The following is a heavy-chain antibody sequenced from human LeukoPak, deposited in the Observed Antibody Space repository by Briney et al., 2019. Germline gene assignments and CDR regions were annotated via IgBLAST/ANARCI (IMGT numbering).Heavy chain of an antibody. V-gene: IGHV3-21*01. J-gene: IGHJ4*02. D-gene: IGHD6-13*01. CDR2: ISSSSSYI. Sequence: GGSLRLSCAASGFPLSSYSMSWVRQAPGKGLEWVSSISSSSSYIYYADSVRGRFIISRDNAKNSLSLQMNSLRAEDTAMYYCARGAVVGLYYFDYWGQGTLVTVSS. CDR3: ARGAVVGLYYFDY. CDR1: GFPLSSYS.